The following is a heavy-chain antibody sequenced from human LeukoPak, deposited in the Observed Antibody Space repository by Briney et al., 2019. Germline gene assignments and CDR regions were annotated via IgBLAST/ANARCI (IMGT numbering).Heavy chain of an antibody. CDR2: INHSGST. J-gene: IGHJ4*02. D-gene: IGHD6-19*01. CDR3: ARDPQGYSSGWYYRLLSSTKRDDY. V-gene: IGHV4-34*01. Sequence: NPSETLSLTFAVYGGSFSGYYWSWIRQAPGKGLEWIGEINHSGSTNYNPSLKSRVTISVDTSKNQFSLKLSSVTAADTAVYYCARDPQGYSSGWYYRLLSSTKRDDYWGQGTLVTVSS. CDR1: GGSFSGYY.